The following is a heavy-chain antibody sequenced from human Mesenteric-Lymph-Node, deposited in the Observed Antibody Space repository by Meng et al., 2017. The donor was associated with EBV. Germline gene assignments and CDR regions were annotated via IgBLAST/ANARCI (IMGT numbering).Heavy chain of an antibody. D-gene: IGHD4-17*01. CDR2: IYNTGNT. Sequence: QDQLQQWGAGLLKPSETLSLTCAVYGGSFSDYYWSWIRQTPGKGLEWIGEIYNTGNTNYNPSLKSRVTISVDTSKNQFSLKLSSVTAADTAVYYCARENGDYGGYWGQGTLVTVSS. V-gene: IGHV4-34*01. J-gene: IGHJ4*02. CDR3: ARENGDYGGY. CDR1: GGSFSDYY.